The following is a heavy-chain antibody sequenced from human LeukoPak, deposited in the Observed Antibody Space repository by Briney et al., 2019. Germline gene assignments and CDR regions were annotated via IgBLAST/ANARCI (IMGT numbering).Heavy chain of an antibody. CDR1: GGSISSYY. Sequence: SETLSLTRTDSGGSISSYYWSWMRQPAGKGLEWIGRIYTSGTTNYNPSLKSRVTMSVDTSKNQFSLKLSSVTAADTAVYYCARAPSRDYDSRYYYYMDVWGKGTTVTVSS. CDR2: IYTSGTT. D-gene: IGHD3-22*01. V-gene: IGHV4-4*07. CDR3: ARAPSRDYDSRYYYYMDV. J-gene: IGHJ6*03.